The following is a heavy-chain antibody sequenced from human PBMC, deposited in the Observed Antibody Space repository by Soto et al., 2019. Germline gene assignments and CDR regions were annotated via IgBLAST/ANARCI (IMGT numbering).Heavy chain of an antibody. J-gene: IGHJ1*01. CDR3: TRGPRATSAGKSAH. Sequence: PGGSLRLSCAGPGFTFNMYWMHWFREVPGKGPVWVARIYNDGTYADYADSVKGRFTISRDNAKDTLYLQMNDLRAEDSAIYHCTRGPRATSAGKSAHWGQGTLLTVSS. CDR2: IYNDGTYA. D-gene: IGHD6-13*01. V-gene: IGHV3-74*01. CDR1: GFTFNMYW.